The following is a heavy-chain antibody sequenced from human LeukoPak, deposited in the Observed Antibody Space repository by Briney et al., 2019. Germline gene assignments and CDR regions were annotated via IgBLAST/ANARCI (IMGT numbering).Heavy chain of an antibody. CDR1: GGTFSSYA. Sequence: SVKVSCKASGGTFSSYAISWVRQAPGQGLEWMGRIIPILGIANYAQKFQGRVTITADKSTSTAYMELSSLRSEDTAVYYCARAGSSTSFSGDYWGQGTLVTVSS. D-gene: IGHD2-2*01. CDR3: ARAGSSTSFSGDY. V-gene: IGHV1-69*04. J-gene: IGHJ4*02. CDR2: IIPILGIA.